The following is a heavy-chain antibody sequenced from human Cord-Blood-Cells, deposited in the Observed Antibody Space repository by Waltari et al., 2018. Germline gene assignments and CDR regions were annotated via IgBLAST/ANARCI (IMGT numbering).Heavy chain of an antibody. Sequence: EVQLVQSGAEGKKPGESLKISWKGSGYTLTSYWIGWVRQMRGKGLEWMWIIYPGDSDTRYSPSFQGQVTISADKSISTAYLQWSSLKASDTAMYYCARQVSSPNYGDLTHFDYWGQGTLVTVSS. CDR2: IYPGDSDT. J-gene: IGHJ4*02. CDR3: ARQVSSPNYGDLTHFDY. CDR1: GYTLTSYW. V-gene: IGHV5-51*01. D-gene: IGHD4-17*01.